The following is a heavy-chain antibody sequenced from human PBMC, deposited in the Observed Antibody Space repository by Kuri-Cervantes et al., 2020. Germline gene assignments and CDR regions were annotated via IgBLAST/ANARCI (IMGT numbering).Heavy chain of an antibody. CDR2: IYHSGSA. CDR1: GYSISSGYY. J-gene: IGHJ3*02. D-gene: IGHD3-22*01. CDR3: ARETMIGNDAFDI. V-gene: IGHV4-38-2*02. Sequence: SQTLSLTCAASGYSISSGYYWGWIRQPPGKGLEWIGSIYHSGSAYYNPSLKSRVTISVDTSKNQFSLKLSSVTAADTAVYYCARETMIGNDAFDIWGQGTMVTVSS.